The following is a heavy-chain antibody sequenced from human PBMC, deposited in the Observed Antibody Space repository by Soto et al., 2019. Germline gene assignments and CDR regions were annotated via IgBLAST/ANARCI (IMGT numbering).Heavy chain of an antibody. J-gene: IGHJ6*02. CDR2: IYWDDDK. V-gene: IGHV2-5*02. CDR3: ARNLGFCNGGYCSYYNYGMYV. Sequence: QITLKESGPSLVKPTQTLTLTCTFSGFSLSTSGVGVAWVRQPPRKALEWLALIYWDDDKRYSPSLRSRLTITKDTSKNQVVLTMTNMDPLDTATYCCARNLGFCNGGYCSYYNYGMYVWGQGTTVTVS. D-gene: IGHD2-15*01. CDR1: GFSLSTSGVG.